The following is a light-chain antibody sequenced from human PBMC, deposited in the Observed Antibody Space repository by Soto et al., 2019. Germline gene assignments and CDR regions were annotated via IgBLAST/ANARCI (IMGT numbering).Light chain of an antibody. V-gene: IGKV3-11*01. CDR2: DAS. CDR1: QNVYSI. Sequence: EIVLTQSPGTLSLSPGERATLSCRASQNVYSILAWYQQKPGQAPRLLIYDASNRAPGIPDRFSGSGSGTDFPLSIGSLEPEDCAFYYCQQSRDWPLTFGGGTKVEIK. J-gene: IGKJ4*01. CDR3: QQSRDWPLT.